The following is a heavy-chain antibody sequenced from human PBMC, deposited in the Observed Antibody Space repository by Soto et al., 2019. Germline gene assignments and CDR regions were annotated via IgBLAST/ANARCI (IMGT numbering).Heavy chain of an antibody. CDR2: IDLKNGNT. V-gene: IGHV1-18*01. CDR1: GYTFTTFG. D-gene: IGHD2-2*01. Sequence: GASVKVSCKASGYTFTTFGISWVRQAPGQGLEWMGWIDLKNGNTKDAQKLQGRVTMTTETSTSTAYMELRSLRSDDTAVYYCAKEYCDSSRCYLPDYWGQGALVTVSS. J-gene: IGHJ4*02. CDR3: AKEYCDSSRCYLPDY.